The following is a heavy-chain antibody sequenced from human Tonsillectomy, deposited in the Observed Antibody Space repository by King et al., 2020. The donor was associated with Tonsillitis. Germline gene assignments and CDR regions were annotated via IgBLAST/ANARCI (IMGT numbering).Heavy chain of an antibody. J-gene: IGHJ4*02. CDR2: IKQDGSEK. V-gene: IGHV3-7*01. CDR1: GFTFSNYW. CDR3: ERASSYYYDTSGYYPDFDY. Sequence: VQLVESGGGLVQPGGSLRLSCAASGFTFSNYWMSWVRQAPGKGLEWVANIKQDGSEKYYVDSVKGRFTISRDNAKNSLFLQINSLRVEDTAVYYCERASSYYYDTSGYYPDFDYWGQGTLVTVSS. D-gene: IGHD3-22*01.